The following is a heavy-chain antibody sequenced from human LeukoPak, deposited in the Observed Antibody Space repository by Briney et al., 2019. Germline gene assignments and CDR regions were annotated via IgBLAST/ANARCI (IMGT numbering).Heavy chain of an antibody. CDR1: GYTFTKYG. V-gene: IGHV1-18*01. J-gene: IGHJ4*02. CDR2: ISAYKGNT. Sequence: GASVKVSCKASGYTFTKYGINWVRQAPGQGLEWMGWISAYKGNTNYAQNLQGRVTMTTDTSTSTAYMELRSLRSDETAVYYCARDNEVWCSGSSGLYWGQGTLVTVSS. CDR3: ARDNEVWCSGSSGLY. D-gene: IGHD1-26*01.